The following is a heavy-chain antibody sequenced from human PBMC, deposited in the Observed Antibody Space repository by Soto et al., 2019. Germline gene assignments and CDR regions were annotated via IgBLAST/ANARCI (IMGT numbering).Heavy chain of an antibody. CDR2: IIPIFGTA. J-gene: IGHJ4*02. V-gene: IGHV1-69*12. Sequence: QVQLVQSGAEVKKPGSSVKVSCKASGGTFSSYAISWVRQAPGQGLEWMGGIIPIFGTANYAQEFQCRVTITAEESTSKGYKELGGVSSEGTAVYYCARYNVDTAMVGFDYWGQGTLVTVSS. D-gene: IGHD5-18*01. CDR3: ARYNVDTAMVGFDY. CDR1: GGTFSSYA.